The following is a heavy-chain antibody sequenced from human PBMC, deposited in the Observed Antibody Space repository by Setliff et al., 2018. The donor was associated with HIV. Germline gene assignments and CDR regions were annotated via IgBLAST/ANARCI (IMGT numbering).Heavy chain of an antibody. CDR2: IYYTGIT. J-gene: IGHJ1*01. Sequence: SETLSLTCSVSGGSVISYLWHWFRQPPGKGLEWIGYIYYTGITDYNPSLESRVTISIDTSNNQFSLKVSSVTAADTAVYYCASRGIVEVTISMPDEYFVHWGHGTLVTVSS. V-gene: IGHV4-59*08. CDR1: GGSVISYL. D-gene: IGHD2-15*01. CDR3: ASRGIVEVTISMPDEYFVH.